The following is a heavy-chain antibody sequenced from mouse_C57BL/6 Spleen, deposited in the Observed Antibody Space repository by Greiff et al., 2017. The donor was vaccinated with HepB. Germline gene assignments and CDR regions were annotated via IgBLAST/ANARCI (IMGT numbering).Heavy chain of an antibody. D-gene: IGHD1-1*01. CDR1: GYTFTDYN. J-gene: IGHJ4*01. Sequence: VQLKQSGPELVKPGASVKMSCKASGYTFTDYNMHWVKQSHGKSLEWIGYINPNNGGTSYNQKFKGKATLTVNKSSSTAYMELRSLTSEDSAVYYCARSPITTVVGAMDYWGQGTSVTVSS. CDR2: INPNNGGT. V-gene: IGHV1-22*01. CDR3: ARSPITTVVGAMDY.